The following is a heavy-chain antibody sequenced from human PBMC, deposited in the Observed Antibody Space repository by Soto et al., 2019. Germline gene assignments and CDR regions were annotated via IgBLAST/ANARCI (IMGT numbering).Heavy chain of an antibody. V-gene: IGHV1-69*01. CDR2: TIPICGTA. CDR3: ARVKGGTWWFDP. D-gene: IGHD3-16*01. Sequence: VKVSCKESGGTFSTYAISWVRQAPARGLEWMGGTIPICGTANYAQKFQGRVTITAEESTTTPYMELSSLRSDDTAVYYCARVKGGTWWFDPWGQGTLVTVSS. CDR1: GGTFSTYA. J-gene: IGHJ5*02.